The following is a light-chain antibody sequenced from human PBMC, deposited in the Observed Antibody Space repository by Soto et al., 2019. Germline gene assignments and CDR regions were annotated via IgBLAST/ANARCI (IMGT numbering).Light chain of an antibody. V-gene: IGLV2-14*03. CDR3: CSYAITGPRYV. CDR1: SSDVGAYNY. Sequence: QSALTQPASVSGSPGQSITISCTGTSSDVGAYNYVSWYQQRPGKAPRLMIYDVSNRPSGVSNRFSGSKSGNTASLTISGLQAEDEAHYYCCSYAITGPRYVFGAGTKLTVL. J-gene: IGLJ1*01. CDR2: DVS.